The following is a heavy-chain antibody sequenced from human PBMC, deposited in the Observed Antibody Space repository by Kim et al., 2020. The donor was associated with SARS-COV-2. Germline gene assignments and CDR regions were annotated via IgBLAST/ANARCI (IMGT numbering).Heavy chain of an antibody. CDR3: ARGSDYRDAFDI. J-gene: IGHJ3*02. CDR2: ISSSSSYI. Sequence: GGSLRLSCAASGFTFSSYSMNWVRQAPGKGLEWVSSISSSSSYIYYADSVKGRFTISRDNAKNSLYLQMNSLRAEDTAVYYCARGSDYRDAFDIWGQGIMVTVSS. CDR1: GFTFSSYS. D-gene: IGHD4-4*01. V-gene: IGHV3-21*01.